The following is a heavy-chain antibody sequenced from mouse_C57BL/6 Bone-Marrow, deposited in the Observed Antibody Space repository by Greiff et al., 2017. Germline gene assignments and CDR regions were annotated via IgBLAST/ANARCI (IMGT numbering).Heavy chain of an antibody. Sequence: QVHVKQSGAELARPGASVKLSCKASGYTFTSYGISWVKQRTGQGLEWIGEIYPSSGNTYYNEKFKGQATLTADKSSSTAYMELRSLTAEDAAGYFCVDDGGFAYWGQGTLVTVSA. CDR3: VDDGGFAY. CDR1: GYTFTSYG. CDR2: IYPSSGNT. V-gene: IGHV1-81*01. J-gene: IGHJ3*01.